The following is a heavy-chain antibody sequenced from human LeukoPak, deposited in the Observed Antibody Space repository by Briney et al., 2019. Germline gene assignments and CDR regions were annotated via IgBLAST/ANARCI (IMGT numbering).Heavy chain of an antibody. CDR1: GDSFTSVTDY. V-gene: IGHV4-39*07. CDR3: ARNKVIALAHY. D-gene: IGHD2-21*01. CDR2: GDYSGGT. Sequence: PSETLSLTCTVSGDSFTSVTDYWAWIRQPPGKGLEWIASGDYSGGTYYNPSLESRVAISADMSKNQISLQLTSVTGADTAVYYCARNKVIALAHYWGQGTLVTVSS. J-gene: IGHJ4*02.